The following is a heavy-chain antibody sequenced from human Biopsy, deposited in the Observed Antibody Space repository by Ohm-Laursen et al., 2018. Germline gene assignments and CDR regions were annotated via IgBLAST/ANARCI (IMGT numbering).Heavy chain of an antibody. D-gene: IGHD3-22*01. CDR2: IRQDGSER. J-gene: IGHJ4*02. CDR1: GFTFSGYW. CDR3: ARDSSGHYDSSGSDY. V-gene: IGHV3-7*01. Sequence: GSLRLSCSASGFTFSGYWMSWVRQAPGKGLEWVANIRQDGSERYYVDSVKGRFTISRDNTKNSLYLEMNSLRAKDTAVYYCARDSSGHYDSSGSDYWGQGTLVTVSS.